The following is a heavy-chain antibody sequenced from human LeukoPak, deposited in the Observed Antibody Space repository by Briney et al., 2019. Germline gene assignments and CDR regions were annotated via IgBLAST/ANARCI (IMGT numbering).Heavy chain of an antibody. D-gene: IGHD4-17*01. CDR1: GFNFSIYS. J-gene: IGHJ4*02. CDR2: INSRSNQI. Sequence: PGGSLRLSCAASGFNFSIYSMYWIRQAPGKGLVWVSSINSRSNQIYYADSVKGRFTISRDNAENSLYLQMNSLRADDSAMYYCARVHYGIDYWGQGTLVTVSS. CDR3: ARVHYGIDY. V-gene: IGHV3-21*01.